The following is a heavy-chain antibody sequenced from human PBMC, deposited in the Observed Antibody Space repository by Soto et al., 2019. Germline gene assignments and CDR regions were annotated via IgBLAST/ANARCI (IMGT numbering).Heavy chain of an antibody. CDR3: ARSVRITMVRGSSNDY. CDR2: ISSSSSYI. V-gene: IGHV3-21*01. CDR1: GFTFSSYS. D-gene: IGHD3-10*01. J-gene: IGHJ4*02. Sequence: EVQLVESGGGLVKPGGSLGLSYAASGFTFSSYSMNWVRQAPGKGLEWVSSISSSSSYIYYADSVKGRFTISRDNAKNSLYLQMNSLRAEDTAVYYCARSVRITMVRGSSNDYWGQGTLVTVSS.